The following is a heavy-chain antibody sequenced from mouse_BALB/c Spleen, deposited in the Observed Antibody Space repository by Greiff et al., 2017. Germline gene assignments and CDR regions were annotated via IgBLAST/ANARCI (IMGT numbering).Heavy chain of an antibody. CDR2: ISNGGGST. D-gene: IGHD2-14*01. Sequence: EVQVVESGGGLVQPGGSLKLSCAASGFTFSSYTMSWVRQTPEKRLEWVAYISNGGGSTYYPDTVKGRFTISRDNAKNTLYLQMSSLKSEDTAMYYCARNYYYRYDWFAYWGQGTLVTVSA. V-gene: IGHV5-12-2*01. J-gene: IGHJ3*01. CDR1: GFTFSSYT. CDR3: ARNYYYRYDWFAY.